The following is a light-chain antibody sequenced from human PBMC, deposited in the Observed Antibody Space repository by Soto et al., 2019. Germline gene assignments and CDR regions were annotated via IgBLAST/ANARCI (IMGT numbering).Light chain of an antibody. CDR1: QTVRNN. CDR3: QHYNEWPLT. V-gene: IGKV3-15*01. Sequence: EVVMTQSPATLSVSPGERATLSCRASQTVRNNLTWYQQKPGQAPQLLIYDIFTRATGVPARFSGSGSGTEFTLTISSLQSEDFAVYYCQHYNEWPLTFGGGTRVEIK. J-gene: IGKJ4*01. CDR2: DIF.